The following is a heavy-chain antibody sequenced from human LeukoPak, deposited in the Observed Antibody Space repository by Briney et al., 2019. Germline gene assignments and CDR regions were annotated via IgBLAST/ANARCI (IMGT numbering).Heavy chain of an antibody. Sequence: GGSLRLSCAAFGFTFSSYAMSWVRQAPGKGLEWVSAISGSGGSTYYADSVKGRFTISRDNSKNTLYLQMNSLRAEDTAVYYCAKVEQRFPYFDYWGQGTLVTVSS. J-gene: IGHJ4*02. CDR1: GFTFSSYA. CDR2: ISGSGGST. CDR3: AKVEQRFPYFDY. D-gene: IGHD1/OR15-1a*01. V-gene: IGHV3-23*01.